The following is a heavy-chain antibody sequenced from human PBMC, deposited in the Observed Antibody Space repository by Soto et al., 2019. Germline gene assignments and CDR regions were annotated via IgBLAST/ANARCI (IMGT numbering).Heavy chain of an antibody. Sequence: SETLSLTCTVSGASISSGDYFWSWIRQSPGKGLGWIGYIYDSGSSYYNPSLKSRVTMSVDTSKNQFSLKLRSVTAADTAVYYCAREKGYISGPKNFDYWGQGTLVTVSS. CDR2: IYDSGSS. V-gene: IGHV4-30-4*01. CDR3: AREKGYISGPKNFDY. J-gene: IGHJ4*02. D-gene: IGHD5-12*01. CDR1: GASISSGDYF.